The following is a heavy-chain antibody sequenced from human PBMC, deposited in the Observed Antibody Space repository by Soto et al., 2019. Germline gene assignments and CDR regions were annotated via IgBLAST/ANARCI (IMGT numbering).Heavy chain of an antibody. D-gene: IGHD3-9*01. Sequence: ASVKVSCKASGGTFSSYAISWVRQAPGQGLEWMGGIIPIFGTANYAQKFQGRVTITADKSTSTAYMELSSLRSEDTAVYYCARDRNFAVDVLRYFHWSEGFDPWGQGTLVTV. CDR2: IIPIFGTA. V-gene: IGHV1-69*06. J-gene: IGHJ5*02. CDR3: ARDRNFAVDVLRYFHWSEGFDP. CDR1: GGTFSSYA.